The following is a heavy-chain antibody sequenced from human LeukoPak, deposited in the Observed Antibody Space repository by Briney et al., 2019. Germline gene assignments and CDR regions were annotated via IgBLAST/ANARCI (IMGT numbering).Heavy chain of an antibody. CDR2: IKQDGSEK. Sequence: PGGSLRLSCAASGFTFSSYWMSWVRQAPGKGLEWVANIKQDGSEKYYVDSVKGRFTISRDNAKNSLYLQMNSLRAEDTAVYYCARVPDRGPSGYVAWFDPWSQGTLVTVSS. J-gene: IGHJ5*02. V-gene: IGHV3-7*01. CDR1: GFTFSSYW. CDR3: ARVPDRGPSGYVAWFDP. D-gene: IGHD3-22*01.